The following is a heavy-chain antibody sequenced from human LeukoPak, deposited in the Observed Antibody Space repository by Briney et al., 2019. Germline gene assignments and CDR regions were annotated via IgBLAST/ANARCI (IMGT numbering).Heavy chain of an antibody. CDR3: ARDLVVVAASTDY. D-gene: IGHD2-15*01. V-gene: IGHV1-2*02. CDR2: INPNSGGT. Sequence: ASVKVSCKASGYTFTSYYMHWVRQAPGQGLEWMGWINPNSGGTNYAQKFQGRVTMTRDTSISTAYMELSRLRSDDTAVYYCARDLVVVAASTDYWGQGTLVTVSS. J-gene: IGHJ4*02. CDR1: GYTFTSYY.